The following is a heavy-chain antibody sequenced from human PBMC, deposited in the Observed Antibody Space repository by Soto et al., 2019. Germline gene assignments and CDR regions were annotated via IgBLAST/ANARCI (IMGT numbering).Heavy chain of an antibody. J-gene: IGHJ4*02. V-gene: IGHV4-34*01. D-gene: IGHD3-22*01. CDR1: GGSFSGYY. Sequence: SSETLSLTCAVYGGSFSGYYWSWIRQPPGKGLEWIGEIYHSGSTNYNPSLKSRVTISVDKSKNQFSLKLSSVTAADTAVYYCASLSDYDSSGYSYWGQGTLVTVSS. CDR3: ASLSDYDSSGYSY. CDR2: IYHSGST.